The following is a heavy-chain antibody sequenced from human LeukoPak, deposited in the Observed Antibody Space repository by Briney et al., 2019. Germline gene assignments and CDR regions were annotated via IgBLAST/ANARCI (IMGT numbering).Heavy chain of an antibody. J-gene: IGHJ4*02. CDR1: GFTFSSYG. V-gene: IGHV3-33*01. CDR2: IWYDGSNK. CDR3: ARAHIAAAGTVDY. D-gene: IGHD6-13*01. Sequence: GGSLRLSCAASGFTFSSYGMHWVRQAPGKGLERVAVIWYDGSNKYYADSVKGRFTISRDNSKNTLYLQMNSLRAEDTAVYYCARAHIAAAGTVDYWGQGTLVTVSS.